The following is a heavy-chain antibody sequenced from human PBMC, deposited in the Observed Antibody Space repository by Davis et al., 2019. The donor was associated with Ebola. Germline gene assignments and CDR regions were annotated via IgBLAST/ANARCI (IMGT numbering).Heavy chain of an antibody. CDR2: ISGSGANT. Sequence: GESLKISCAASGFTFSIFAMTWVRRVPGKGLECVSGISGSGANTYYADSVKGRFTISRDNSKNTLYLQMNSLRAEDTAVYYCATTPQYSSGQNKPFDYWGQGTLVTVSS. CDR3: ATTPQYSSGQNKPFDY. D-gene: IGHD6-25*01. J-gene: IGHJ4*02. V-gene: IGHV3-23*01. CDR1: GFTFSIFA.